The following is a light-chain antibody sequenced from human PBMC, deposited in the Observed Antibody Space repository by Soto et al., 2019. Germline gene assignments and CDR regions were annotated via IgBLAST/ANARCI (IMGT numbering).Light chain of an antibody. Sequence: QSALTQPASVSGSPGQSITISCTGSSSDVGGYNYVSWYQQHPGKAPKIMIYEGSKRPSGVSNRFSGSKSGYTASLTISGLQAGDEADYYCCSYAGSATFYVFGTGTKLTVL. CDR3: CSYAGSATFYV. CDR2: EGS. CDR1: SSDVGGYNY. J-gene: IGLJ1*01. V-gene: IGLV2-23*01.